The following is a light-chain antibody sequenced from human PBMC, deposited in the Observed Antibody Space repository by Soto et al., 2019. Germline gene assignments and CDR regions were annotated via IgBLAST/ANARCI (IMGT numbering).Light chain of an antibody. CDR1: SSDVGGYNC. CDR3: SSYAGSNIPVV. V-gene: IGLV2-8*01. J-gene: IGLJ7*01. CDR2: EVS. Sequence: QSVLTQPPSAAGSPGQSVTISCTGTSSDVGGYNCVSWYQQHPGKAPKLMIYEVSKRPSGVPDRFSGSKSGNTASLTVSGLQAEDEADYYCSSYAGSNIPVVFGGGTQRTVL.